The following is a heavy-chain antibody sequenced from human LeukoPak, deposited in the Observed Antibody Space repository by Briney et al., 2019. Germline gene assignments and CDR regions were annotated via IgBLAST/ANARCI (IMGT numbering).Heavy chain of an antibody. J-gene: IGHJ4*02. CDR3: ATWGWIQLWLL. V-gene: IGHV4-38-2*01. CDR2: IYYSGST. Sequence: PGGSLRLSCAASGFTFSDHYMDWVRQAPGKGLEWIGSIYYSGSTYYNPSLKSRVTISVDTSKNQFSLKLSSVTAADTAVYYCATWGWIQLWLLWGQGTLVTASS. D-gene: IGHD5-18*01. CDR1: GFTFSDHY.